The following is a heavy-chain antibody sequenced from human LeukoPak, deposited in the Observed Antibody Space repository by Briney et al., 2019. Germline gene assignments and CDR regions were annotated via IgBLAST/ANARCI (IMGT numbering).Heavy chain of an antibody. CDR1: GFTFSSYS. CDR3: ARDPLRRSRTYYFDY. J-gene: IGHJ4*02. V-gene: IGHV3-48*01. Sequence: GGSLRLSCAASGFTFSSYSMNWVRQAPGKGLEWVSYISSSSTIYYADSVKGRFTISRDNAKNSLYLQMNSLRAEDTAVYYCARDPLRRSRTYYFDYWGQGTLVTVSS. D-gene: IGHD6-13*01. CDR2: ISSSSTI.